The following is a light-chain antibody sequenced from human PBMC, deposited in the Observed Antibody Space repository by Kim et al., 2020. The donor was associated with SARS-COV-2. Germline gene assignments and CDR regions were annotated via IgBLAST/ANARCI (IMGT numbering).Light chain of an antibody. J-gene: IGKJ1*01. CDR1: QSVSSS. CDR3: QQYNNWWT. V-gene: IGKV3-15*01. CDR2: GAS. Sequence: EIVMTQSPATLSVSPGERATLSCRASQSVSSSLAWYQKKPGQAPRLLISGASTRATGIPARFSGSGSGTEFTLTISSLQSEDFAVYYCQQYNNWWTFGQGTKVDIK.